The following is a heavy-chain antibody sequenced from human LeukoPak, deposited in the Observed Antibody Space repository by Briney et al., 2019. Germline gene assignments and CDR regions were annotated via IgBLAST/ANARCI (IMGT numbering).Heavy chain of an antibody. CDR3: TADLRYLTTWA. J-gene: IGHJ5*02. V-gene: IGHV3-72*01. D-gene: IGHD1-14*01. CDR1: GFTFSSYG. Sequence: GGSLRLSCAASGFTFSSYGMSWVRQAPGKGLEWVGRSTNKHNGYITTYAAAVKGRFIVSRDASKNLVYLQMNSLRTDDTAVYYCTADLRYLTTWAWGQGTQVTVSS. CDR2: STNKHNGYIT.